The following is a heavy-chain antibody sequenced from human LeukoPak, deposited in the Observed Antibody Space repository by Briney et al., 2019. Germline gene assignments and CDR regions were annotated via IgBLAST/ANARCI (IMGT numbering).Heavy chain of an antibody. CDR2: INPNSGGT. CDR1: GYTFTGYY. CDR3: ARTARLNYGSGSFDY. D-gene: IGHD3-10*01. V-gene: IGHV1-2*02. J-gene: IGHJ4*02. Sequence: ASVKVSCKASGYTFTGYYMHWVRQAPGQGLEWMGWINPNSGGTNYAQKFQGRVTMTRDTSISTAYMELSRLRSDDTAVYYCARTARLNYGSGSFDYWGQGTLVTVSS.